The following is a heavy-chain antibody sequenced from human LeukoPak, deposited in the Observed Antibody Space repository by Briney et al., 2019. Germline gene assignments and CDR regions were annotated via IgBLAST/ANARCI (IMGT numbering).Heavy chain of an antibody. CDR1: GFTFSDYY. CDR3: ARAVYCSGGGCFWYFDL. CDR2: ISSSGSTI. V-gene: IGHV3-11*04. Sequence: PGGSLRLSCAASGFTFSDYYMSWIRQAPGKGLEWVSHISSSGSTIYYADSMKGRFTISRDNANNSLYLQMNSLRAEDTAVYYCARAVYCSGGGCFWYFDLWGRGTLVTVSS. D-gene: IGHD2-15*01. J-gene: IGHJ2*01.